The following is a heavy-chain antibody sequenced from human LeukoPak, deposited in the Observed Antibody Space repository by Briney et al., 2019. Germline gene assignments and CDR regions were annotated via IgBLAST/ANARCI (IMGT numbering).Heavy chain of an antibody. CDR2: ISGSGGST. Sequence: GGSLRLSCAASGFTFSSYAMSWVRQAPGKGLEWVSAISGSGGSTYYADSVKGRFTISRDNSKNTLYLQMNSLRAEDTAVYYCAKDPNSRYYYDSSGSKNDYWGQGTLVTVSS. J-gene: IGHJ4*02. CDR1: GFTFSSYA. CDR3: AKDPNSRYYYDSSGSKNDY. V-gene: IGHV3-23*01. D-gene: IGHD3-22*01.